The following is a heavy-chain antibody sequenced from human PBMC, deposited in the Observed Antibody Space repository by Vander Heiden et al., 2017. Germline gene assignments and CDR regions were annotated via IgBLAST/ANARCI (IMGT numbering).Heavy chain of an antibody. D-gene: IGHD5-18*01. CDR1: GVTFSTYA. V-gene: IGHV3-23*01. CDR3: AKGDTIMAWGGSDH. Sequence: EVQLLESGGGLVQPGGSRRLSCAAFGVTFSTYAMGWVRQAPGKGLEWVSSIGGRGSSTYYADSVKGRFTISRDNSKNTLYLQMNSLRAEDTAVYFCAKGDTIMAWGGSDHWGQGTLVTVSS. J-gene: IGHJ4*02. CDR2: IGGRGSST.